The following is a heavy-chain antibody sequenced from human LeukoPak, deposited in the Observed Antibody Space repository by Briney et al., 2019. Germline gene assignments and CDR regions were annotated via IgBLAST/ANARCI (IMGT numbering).Heavy chain of an antibody. J-gene: IGHJ4*02. CDR2: VNPSGGST. D-gene: IGHD3-3*02. CDR3: ARDAF. CDR1: GYSSTNFY. V-gene: IGHV1-46*01. Sequence: ASVKVSCKTSGYSSTNFYIHWVRQAPGQGLEWMGMVNPSGGSTISAQKFQDRVNMTTDTSTCTVYMEMTGLTSDDTGIYYCARDAFWGQGTQVTVSS.